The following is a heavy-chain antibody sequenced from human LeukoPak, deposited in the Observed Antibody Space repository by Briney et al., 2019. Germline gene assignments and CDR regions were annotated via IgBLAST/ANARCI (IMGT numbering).Heavy chain of an antibody. CDR3: AKDHRYYDFWSGWDDFDI. Sequence: PGRSLRLSCAASGFTFSSYGMHWVRQAPGKGLEWVAVISYDGSNKYYADSVKGRFTISRDNSKNTLYLQMNSLRAEDTAVYYCAKDHRYYDFWSGWDDFDIWGQGTMVTVSS. J-gene: IGHJ3*02. CDR1: GFTFSSYG. V-gene: IGHV3-30*18. CDR2: ISYDGSNK. D-gene: IGHD3-3*01.